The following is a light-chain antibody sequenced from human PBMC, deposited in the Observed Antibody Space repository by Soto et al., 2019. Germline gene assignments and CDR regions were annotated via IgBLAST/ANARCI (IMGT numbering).Light chain of an antibody. CDR2: RNN. J-gene: IGLJ2*01. V-gene: IGLV1-47*01. Sequence: QSVLTQPPSASGTPRQRVTISCSGSSSNIGSNYVYWYQQLPGTAPKLLTYRNNQRPSGVPDRFSGSKSGTSASLAISGLRSEDEADYYCAAWDDSLSAVVFGGGTKLTVL. CDR1: SSNIGSNY. CDR3: AAWDDSLSAVV.